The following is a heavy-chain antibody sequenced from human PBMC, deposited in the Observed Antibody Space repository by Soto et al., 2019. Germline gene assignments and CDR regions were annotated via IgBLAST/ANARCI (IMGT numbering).Heavy chain of an antibody. J-gene: IGHJ4*02. CDR2: INAGNGNT. CDR3: ARDKDFWSGYYFDY. V-gene: IGHV1-3*01. D-gene: IGHD3-3*01. CDR1: GYTFTSYA. Sequence: ASVKVSCKASGYTFTSYAMHWVRQAPGQRLEWLGWINAGNGNTKYSQKFQGRVTITRDTSASTAYMELSSLRSEDTAVYYCARDKDFWSGYYFDYWGQGTLVTVSS.